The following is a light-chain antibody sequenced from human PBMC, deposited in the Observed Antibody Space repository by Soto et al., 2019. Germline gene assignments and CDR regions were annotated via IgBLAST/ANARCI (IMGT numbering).Light chain of an antibody. V-gene: IGKV3-11*01. Sequence: EIVLTQSPATLSLSPRERATLSCRASQSVTTFFAWYQQKPGLPPRLLIYDASTRATGIPARFSGSGSGTDFTLTISSLEPEDSAVYYCQQRSNWPPAISFGQGTRLDI. CDR3: QQRSNWPPAIS. CDR2: DAS. J-gene: IGKJ5*01. CDR1: QSVTTF.